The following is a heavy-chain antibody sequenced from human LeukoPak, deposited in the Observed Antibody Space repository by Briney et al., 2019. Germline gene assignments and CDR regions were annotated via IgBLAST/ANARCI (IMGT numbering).Heavy chain of an antibody. D-gene: IGHD3-22*01. CDR1: GYTFTSYG. Sequence: ASVKVSCKASGYTFTSYGISWVRQAPGQGLEWMGWISAYSGNTNYAQKLQGRVTMTTDTSTSTAYMELRSLRSDDTAVYYCARSYYYDSSGYSDPWGQGTLVTVSS. J-gene: IGHJ5*02. V-gene: IGHV1-18*01. CDR2: ISAYSGNT. CDR3: ARSYYYDSSGYSDP.